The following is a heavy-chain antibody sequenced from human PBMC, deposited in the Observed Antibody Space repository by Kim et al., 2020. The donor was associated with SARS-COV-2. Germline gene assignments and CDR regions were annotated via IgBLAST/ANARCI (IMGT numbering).Heavy chain of an antibody. J-gene: IGHJ5*02. D-gene: IGHD2-2*02. CDR3: ARDSHPVPAAILYNWFDP. Sequence: SETLSLTCTVSGGSISSYYWSWIRQPAGKGLEWIGRIYTSGSTNYNPSLKSRVTMSVDTSKNQFSLKLSSVTAADTAVYYCARDSHPVPAAILYNWFDPWGQGTLVTVSS. CDR1: GGSISSYY. V-gene: IGHV4-4*07. CDR2: IYTSGST.